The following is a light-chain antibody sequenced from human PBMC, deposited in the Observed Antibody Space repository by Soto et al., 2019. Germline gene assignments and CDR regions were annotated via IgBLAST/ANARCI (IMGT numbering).Light chain of an antibody. CDR1: SSDVGGYNY. J-gene: IGLJ1*01. CDR2: DVS. Sequence: QSVLTQPASVSGSPGQSITISCTGTSSDVGGYNYVSWCQQHPGKAPKLMIYDVSNRPSGVSNRFSGSKSGNTASLTISGLQAEDEADYYCSSYTSSSTLSYVFGTGTKLTVL. V-gene: IGLV2-14*01. CDR3: SSYTSSSTLSYV.